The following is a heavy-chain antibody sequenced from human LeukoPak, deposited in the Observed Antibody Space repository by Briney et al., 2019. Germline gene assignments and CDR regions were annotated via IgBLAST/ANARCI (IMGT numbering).Heavy chain of an antibody. CDR2: ISGIGGST. CDR1: GFTFSSYA. J-gene: IGHJ4*02. V-gene: IGHV3-23*01. CDR3: AKGGKWDVTPFDY. Sequence: GGSLRLSCAASGFTFSSYAMSWVRQASGKGLEWVSAISGIGGSTYYADSVKGRFTISRDNSKNTLYLQVNSLRAEDTAVYYCAKGGKWDVTPFDYWGQGTLVTVSS. D-gene: IGHD1-26*01.